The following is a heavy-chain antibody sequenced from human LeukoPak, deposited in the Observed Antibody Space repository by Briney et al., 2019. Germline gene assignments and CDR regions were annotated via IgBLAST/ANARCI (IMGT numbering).Heavy chain of an antibody. CDR1: GFTLSDYY. V-gene: IGHV3-11*04. CDR2: ISPAGTT. CDR3: ARDLGPHRSSPNSGAFDI. D-gene: IGHD3-10*01. Sequence: PGGSLRLSCAASGFTLSDYYMTWIRQAPGKGLEWVSYISPAGTTYYADSVKGRFTISRDNAKTSLYLQMSNLRADDTAVYYCARDLGPHRSSPNSGAFDIWGQGTMVTVSS. J-gene: IGHJ3*02.